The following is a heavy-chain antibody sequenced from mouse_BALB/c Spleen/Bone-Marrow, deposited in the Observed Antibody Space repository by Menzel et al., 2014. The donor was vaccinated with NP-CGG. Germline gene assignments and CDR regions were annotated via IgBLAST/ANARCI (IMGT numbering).Heavy chain of an antibody. J-gene: IGHJ4*01. V-gene: IGHV1S81*02. D-gene: IGHD2-1*01. CDR1: GYTFTSHW. CDR2: INPSNGRS. Sequence: VQLQQSGAELVKPGASVKLSCKASGYTFTSHWMHWVKQRPGQGLEWIGEINPSNGRSNYNEKFKSEATLTVDKSSSTAYMQLSSMTSEDSAVYYCAKRGNYSAMDYWGQGTSITDSS. CDR3: AKRGNYSAMDY.